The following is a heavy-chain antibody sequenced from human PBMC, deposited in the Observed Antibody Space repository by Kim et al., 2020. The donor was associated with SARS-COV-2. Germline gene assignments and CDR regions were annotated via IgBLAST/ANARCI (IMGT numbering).Heavy chain of an antibody. J-gene: IGHJ4*02. V-gene: IGHV1-18*01. CDR1: GFAFTSYA. Sequence: ASVKVSCKAFGFAFTSYAISWVRQAPGQGLEWMGWISVYTGNTESAPKFQGRVTMTTDTSTNTAYMELRSLRSDDTAVYYCAKFYFDGSGQYTYFDYWGQ. D-gene: IGHD3-22*01. CDR2: ISVYTGNT. CDR3: AKFYFDGSGQYTYFDY.